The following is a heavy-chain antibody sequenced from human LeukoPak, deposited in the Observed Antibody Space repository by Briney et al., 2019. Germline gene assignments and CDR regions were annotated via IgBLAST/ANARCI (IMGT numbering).Heavy chain of an antibody. J-gene: IGHJ4*02. CDR1: GRSIRSYF. Sequence: PSETLSLTCGLSGRSIRSYFWSWIRQPAGKGLEWIGRIYISGSTKYNPSLKSRVTMSIDTSKNQFSLNLSSVTAADTAVYYCATFYDGSGYYFGYWGQGTLVSVSS. CDR3: ATFYDGSGYYFGY. CDR2: IYISGST. V-gene: IGHV4-4*07. D-gene: IGHD3-22*01.